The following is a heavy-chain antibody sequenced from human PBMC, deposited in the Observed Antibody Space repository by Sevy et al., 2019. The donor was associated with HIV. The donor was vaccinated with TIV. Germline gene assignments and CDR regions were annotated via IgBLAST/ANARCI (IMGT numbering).Heavy chain of an antibody. D-gene: IGHD2-8*01. Sequence: GESLKISCAASGFTFSKYSMSWVRQPPGKGLEWISTLSFGCGEINYADSVKGRFTISRDNSKSSVYLQMNNLRPEDTAVYYCTREGCTKPHDYWGQGTLVTVSS. J-gene: IGHJ4*02. V-gene: IGHV3-23*01. CDR3: TREGCTKPHDY. CDR1: GFTFSKYS. CDR2: LSFGCGEI.